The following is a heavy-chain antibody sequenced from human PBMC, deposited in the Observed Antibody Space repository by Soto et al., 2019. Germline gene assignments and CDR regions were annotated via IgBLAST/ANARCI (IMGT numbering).Heavy chain of an antibody. CDR2: INPDGGAK. D-gene: IGHD3-10*01. J-gene: IGHJ4*02. Sequence: EVHLVESGGGLVQPGGSLRLSCVASGFSFSNYWMTWVRQAPGKGLEWVANINPDGGAKYYVESVKGRFSISRDNAKNSLYLQMSNLRAEDTAVYYCAKAFYNGNSDFGYWGQGTLVTVSS. CDR3: AKAFYNGNSDFGY. CDR1: GFSFSNYW. V-gene: IGHV3-7*05.